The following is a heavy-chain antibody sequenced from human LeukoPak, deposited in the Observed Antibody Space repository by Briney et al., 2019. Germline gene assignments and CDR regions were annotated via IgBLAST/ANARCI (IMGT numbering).Heavy chain of an antibody. D-gene: IGHD2-2*01. Sequence: SGGSLRLSCAASGFTFSSYWMSWVRQAPGKGLEWGANIKQEGSEKYYVDSVKGRFTISRDNAKNSLYLQMNSLRAEDTAVYYCARDGRVVPAAPGDYWGQGTLVTVSS. V-gene: IGHV3-7*03. CDR3: ARDGRVVPAAPGDY. J-gene: IGHJ4*02. CDR2: IKQEGSEK. CDR1: GFTFSSYW.